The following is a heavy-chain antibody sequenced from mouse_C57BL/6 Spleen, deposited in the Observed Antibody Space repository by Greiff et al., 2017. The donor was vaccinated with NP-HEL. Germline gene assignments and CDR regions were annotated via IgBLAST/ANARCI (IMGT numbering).Heavy chain of an antibody. D-gene: IGHD1-1*01. CDR2: IDPSDSYT. Sequence: VQLQQPGAELVMPGASVKLSCKASGYTFTSYWMHWVKQRPGQGLEWIGEIDPSDSYTNYNQKFKGTSTLTVDKSSSTAYMQLSSMTSEDSAVYYCSRGPLYYSSSYNAMDYWGQGTSVTVSS. CDR1: GYTFTSYW. J-gene: IGHJ4*01. CDR3: SRGPLYYSSSYNAMDY. V-gene: IGHV1-69*01.